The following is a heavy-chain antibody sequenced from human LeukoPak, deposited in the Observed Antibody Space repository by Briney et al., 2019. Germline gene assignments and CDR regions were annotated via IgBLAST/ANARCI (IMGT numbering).Heavy chain of an antibody. CDR2: INHSGST. CDR1: GGSFSGYY. D-gene: IGHD2-15*01. CDR3: ARGRECSGGSCYSRTRYFDL. Sequence: PSETLSLTCAVYGGSFSGYYWSWLRQPPGKGLEWIGEINHSGSTNYNPSLKSRVTISVDTSKNQFSAKLSSVTAADTAVYYCARGRECSGGSCYSRTRYFDLWGRGTLVTVSS. V-gene: IGHV4-34*01. J-gene: IGHJ2*01.